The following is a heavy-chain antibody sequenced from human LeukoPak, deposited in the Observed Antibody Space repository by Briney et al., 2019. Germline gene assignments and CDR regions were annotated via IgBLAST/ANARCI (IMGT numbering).Heavy chain of an antibody. V-gene: IGHV3-21*04. J-gene: IGHJ6*03. CDR1: GFTFSSYS. CDR2: ISSSSSYI. Sequence: KSGGSLRLSCAASGFTFSSYSMNWVRQAPGKGLEWVSSISSSSSYIYYADSVKGRFTISRDNAKNSLYLQMNSLRAEDTAVYYCAKDETNYDFWSGYYYYYMDVWGKGTTVTVSS. CDR3: AKDETNYDFWSGYYYYYMDV. D-gene: IGHD3-3*01.